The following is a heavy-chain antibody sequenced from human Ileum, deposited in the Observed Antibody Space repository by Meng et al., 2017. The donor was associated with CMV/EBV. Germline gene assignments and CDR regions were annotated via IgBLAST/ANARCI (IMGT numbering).Heavy chain of an antibody. CDR2: ISGSGGST. CDR1: GFTFSSYA. CDR3: AKAFHWEQLVLDY. J-gene: IGHJ4*02. Sequence: GESLKISCAASGFTFSSYAMSWVRQAPGKGLEWVSAISGSGGSTYYADSVKGRFTISRDNSKNTLYLQMNSLRAEDTAVYYCAKAFHWEQLVLDYWGQGTLVTVSS. D-gene: IGHD6-6*01. V-gene: IGHV3-23*01.